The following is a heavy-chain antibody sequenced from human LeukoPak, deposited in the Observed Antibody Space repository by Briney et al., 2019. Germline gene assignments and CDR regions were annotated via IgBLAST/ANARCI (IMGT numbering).Heavy chain of an antibody. CDR3: AKDLSSGWYNLFDY. D-gene: IGHD6-13*01. CDR1: GFTVSSNY. Sequence: AGGSLRLSCAASGFTVSSNYMSWVRQAPGKGLEWVSVISGSGGSTYYTASVKGRFTTSRDNSKNTLYLQMNSLRAEDTAVYYCAKDLSSGWYNLFDYWGQGALVTVSS. J-gene: IGHJ4*02. CDR2: ISGSGGST. V-gene: IGHV3-23*01.